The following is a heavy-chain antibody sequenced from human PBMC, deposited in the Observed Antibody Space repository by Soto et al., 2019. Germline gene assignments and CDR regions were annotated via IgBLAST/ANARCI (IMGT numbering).Heavy chain of an antibody. D-gene: IGHD3-22*01. J-gene: IGHJ4*02. CDR2: IYYSRST. CDR3: ARDGPMSLPSKAFDH. Sequence: SETLSLTCTVSGGSISNYYWSWPRQPPGKGLEWIGHIYYSRSTNYNPSLKSRLTISVDTSKNQFSLKLDSVTAADTAVYYCARDGPMSLPSKAFDHCGQGTLLSVSS. V-gene: IGHV4-59*01. CDR1: GGSISNYY.